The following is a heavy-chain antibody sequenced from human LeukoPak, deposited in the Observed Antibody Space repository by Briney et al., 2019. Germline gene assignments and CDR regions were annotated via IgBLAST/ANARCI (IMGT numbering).Heavy chain of an antibody. J-gene: IGHJ4*02. CDR1: GFTFSSYW. Sequence: GSLRLSCAASGFTFSSYWMSWVRQAPGKGREWVANIKQDGSEKYYVDSVKGRFTISRDNAKNSLYLQMNSLRAEDTAVYYCARARGGDIVVVVAYFDYWGQGTLVTVSS. CDR3: ARARGGDIVVVVAYFDY. V-gene: IGHV3-7*01. D-gene: IGHD2-15*01. CDR2: IKQDGSEK.